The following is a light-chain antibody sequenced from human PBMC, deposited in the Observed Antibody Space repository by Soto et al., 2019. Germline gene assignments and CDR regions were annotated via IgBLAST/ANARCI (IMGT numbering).Light chain of an antibody. CDR3: QRYGNSPWT. Sequence: EIVLTQSPGTLSMSPGERATLSCRASLSLSSSYIAWYQQKPGQAPRLLIYGASSRATGIPDRFSGSGSGTEFTLTITRLEPEDFAVYHCQRYGNSPWTFGQGTKVDI. CDR1: LSLSSSY. V-gene: IGKV3-20*01. J-gene: IGKJ1*01. CDR2: GAS.